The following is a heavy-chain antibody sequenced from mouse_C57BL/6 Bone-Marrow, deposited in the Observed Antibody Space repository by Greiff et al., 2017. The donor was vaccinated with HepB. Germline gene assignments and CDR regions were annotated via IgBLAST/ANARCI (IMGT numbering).Heavy chain of an antibody. J-gene: IGHJ2*01. V-gene: IGHV1-50*01. Sequence: VQLQHPGAELVKPGASVKLSCKASGYTFTSYWMQWVKQRPGQGLEWIGEIDPSDSYTNYNQKFKGKATLTVDTSSSTAYMQLSSLTSEDSAVYYCARYNDYVSYWGQGTTLTVSS. CDR3: ARYNDYVSY. CDR1: GYTFTSYW. D-gene: IGHD2-4*01. CDR2: IDPSDSYT.